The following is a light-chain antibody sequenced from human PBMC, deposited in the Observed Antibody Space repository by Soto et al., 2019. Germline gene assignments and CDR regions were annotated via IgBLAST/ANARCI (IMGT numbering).Light chain of an antibody. Sequence: DIQMTQSPSSLSASIGDSVTITCRASPNVRNDLTWYQQKPGKAPNVLIHDASTLRSGVPLRFSGSGSGTDFTLTISSLQPEDSVTYYCQQFDVYPLTFGGGTKLEI. CDR3: QQFDVYPLT. V-gene: IGKV1-39*01. CDR1: PNVRND. CDR2: DAS. J-gene: IGKJ4*01.